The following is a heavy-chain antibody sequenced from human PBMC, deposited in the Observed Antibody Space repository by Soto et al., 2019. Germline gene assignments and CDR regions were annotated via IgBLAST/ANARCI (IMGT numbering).Heavy chain of an antibody. CDR3: ARDLREYVVAAAGTPDFDY. Sequence: GGSLRLSCAASGFTFSSYAMHWVRQAPGKGLEWVAVISYDGSNKYYADSVKGRFTISRDNSKNTLYLQMNSLRAEDTAVYYCARDLREYVVAAAGTPDFDYWGQGTLVTVSS. D-gene: IGHD6-13*01. CDR2: ISYDGSNK. CDR1: GFTFSSYA. J-gene: IGHJ4*02. V-gene: IGHV3-30-3*01.